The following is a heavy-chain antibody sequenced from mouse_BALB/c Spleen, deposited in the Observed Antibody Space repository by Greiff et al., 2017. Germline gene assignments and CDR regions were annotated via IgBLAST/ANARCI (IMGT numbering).Heavy chain of an antibody. CDR3: AAYYGNSWFAY. CDR2: INPSSGYT. CDR1: GYTFTSYT. D-gene: IGHD2-10*01. V-gene: IGHV1-4*01. Sequence: VQLQQSGAELARPGASVKMSCKASGYTFTSYTMHWVKQRPGQGLEWIGYINPSSGYTNYNQKFKDKATLTADKSSSTAYMQLSSLTSEDSAVYYCAAYYGNSWFAYWGQGTLVTVSA. J-gene: IGHJ3*01.